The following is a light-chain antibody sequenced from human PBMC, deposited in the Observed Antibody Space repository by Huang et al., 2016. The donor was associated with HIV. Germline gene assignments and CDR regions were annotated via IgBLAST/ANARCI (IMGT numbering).Light chain of an antibody. Sequence: AIQLTQSPSSLSASVGDRVTITCLASQDITNDLGWYQQKPGKAPKLLISAASTLRSGVPSRFSGSGSGTDFTLTISSLQPEDFATYFCLQDFNYPRTFGQGTRVEIK. CDR3: LQDFNYPRT. J-gene: IGKJ1*01. CDR2: AAS. CDR1: QDITND. V-gene: IGKV1-6*02.